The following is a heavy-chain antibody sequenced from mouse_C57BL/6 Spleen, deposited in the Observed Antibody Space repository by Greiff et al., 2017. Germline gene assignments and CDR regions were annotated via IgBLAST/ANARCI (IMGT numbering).Heavy chain of an antibody. CDR1: GYTFTDFE. D-gene: IGHD2-4*01. Sequence: QVQLQQSGAELVRPGASVTLSCTASGYTFTDFEMHWVKQTPVHGLEWIGAIDPETGGTAYNQKFQGKAILTAEKSSSTAYMELRSLTSEDSAVYYCTRDDYVGSGYYYAMDYWGKGTSVTVSS. J-gene: IGHJ4*01. V-gene: IGHV1-15*01. CDR2: IDPETGGT. CDR3: TRDDYVGSGYYYAMDY.